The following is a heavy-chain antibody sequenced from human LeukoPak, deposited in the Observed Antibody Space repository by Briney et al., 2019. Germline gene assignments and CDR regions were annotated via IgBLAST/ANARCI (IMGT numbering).Heavy chain of an antibody. CDR1: GFTFSAYW. V-gene: IGHV3-7*02. CDR3: TRYIADSSGSPSPSAFNI. Sequence: PGRSLRLSCAASGFTFSAYWMSWVRQAPGKGLNWVANIKQDGSEKYSVDSVKGRFTISRDNAKNSLYLQMNSLRVEDTAVYYCTRYIADSSGSPSPSAFNIWGQGTMVTVSS. D-gene: IGHD3-22*01. CDR2: IKQDGSEK. J-gene: IGHJ3*02.